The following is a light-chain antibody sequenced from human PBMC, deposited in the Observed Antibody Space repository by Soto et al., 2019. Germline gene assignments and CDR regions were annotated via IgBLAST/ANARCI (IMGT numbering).Light chain of an antibody. CDR3: AAWDDSLSAYV. CDR1: SSNIGSSY. CDR2: RNN. Sequence: VVTQPPSASETPGQRVTISCSGSSSNIGSSYVYWYQQLPGAAPKVLIYRNNQRPSGVPDRFSGSKSGTSASLAISGLRSEDEADYYCAAWDDSLSAYVFGTGTKVTVL. V-gene: IGLV1-47*01. J-gene: IGLJ1*01.